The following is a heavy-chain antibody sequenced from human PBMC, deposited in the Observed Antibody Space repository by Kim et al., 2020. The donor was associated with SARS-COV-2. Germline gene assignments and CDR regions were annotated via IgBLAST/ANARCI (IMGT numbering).Heavy chain of an antibody. CDR2: IYYSGST. CDR3: ARLEAQDYYDSSGFFDY. D-gene: IGHD3-22*01. V-gene: IGHV4-39*01. Sequence: SETLSLTCTVSGGSISSSSYYWGWIRQPPGKGLEWIGSIYYSGSTYYNPSLKSRVTISVDTSKNQFSLKLSSVTAADTAVYYCARLEAQDYYDSSGFFDYWGQGTLVTVSS. J-gene: IGHJ4*02. CDR1: GGSISSSSYY.